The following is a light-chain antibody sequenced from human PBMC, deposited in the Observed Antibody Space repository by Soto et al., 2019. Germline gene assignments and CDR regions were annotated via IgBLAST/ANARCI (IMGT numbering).Light chain of an antibody. CDR1: MRDVGAYNL. V-gene: IGLV2-14*01. Sequence: QSALTQPASVSGSPGQSITISCAGTMRDVGAYNLVSWYQQHPGKAPKLMIYEVSNRPSGVSDRFSGSRSGNTASLTISGLQAEDESDYYCISYTSSSTWVFGGGTKLTVL. J-gene: IGLJ3*02. CDR2: EVS. CDR3: ISYTSSSTWV.